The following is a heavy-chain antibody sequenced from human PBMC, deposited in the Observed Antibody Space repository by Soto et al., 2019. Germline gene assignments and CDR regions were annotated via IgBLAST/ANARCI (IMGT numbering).Heavy chain of an antibody. CDR3: AKSSGDYRDYYYYYMDV. CDR2: VSGSGDST. CDR1: GFIFSNYA. V-gene: IGHV3-23*01. Sequence: EVQLLESGGGLVQPGGSLRLSCAASGFIFSNYAMTWVRQAPGKGLEWVSTVSGSGDSTYSADSVKGRFTFSRDNSRISLYVQMNSLRAEDTAVYYCAKSSGDYRDYYYYYMDVWGKGTTVTVSS. D-gene: IGHD4-17*01. J-gene: IGHJ6*03.